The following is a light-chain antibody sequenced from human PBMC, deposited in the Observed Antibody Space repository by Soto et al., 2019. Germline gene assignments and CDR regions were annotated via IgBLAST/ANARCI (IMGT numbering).Light chain of an antibody. V-gene: IGKV1-9*01. Sequence: IQLTQSPCSLSASVGDRVTISCRASQGTSSHLAWYQQKPGTSPKLLIYDASTLQSGVPSRFSGSASGTDFTLTIISLQPEDFATYYCQHLNSYPITFGQGTRLEIK. CDR3: QHLNSYPIT. J-gene: IGKJ5*01. CDR2: DAS. CDR1: QGTSSH.